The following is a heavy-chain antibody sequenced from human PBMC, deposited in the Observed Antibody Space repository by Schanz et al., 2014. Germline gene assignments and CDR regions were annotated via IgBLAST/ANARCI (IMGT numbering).Heavy chain of an antibody. J-gene: IGHJ4*02. D-gene: IGHD3-10*01. CDR1: GFSVGNKY. CDR3: AKYRGYYRVSGSYRELEY. CDR2: IGTSGGT. Sequence: EVQLVESGGGLVQPGGSLRLSCAASGFSVGNKYMNWVRQAPGKGLEWVSTIGTSGGTNYADSVKGRFTISRDNSKNTLFLQMNSLRPEDTAVYYCAKYRGYYRVSGSYRELEYWGQGTLXTVSS. V-gene: IGHV3-53*01.